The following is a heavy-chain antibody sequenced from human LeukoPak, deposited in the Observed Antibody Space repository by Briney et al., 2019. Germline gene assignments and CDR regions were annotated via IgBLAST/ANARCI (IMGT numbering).Heavy chain of an antibody. D-gene: IGHD3-22*01. Sequence: GGSLRLSCAASGFTFSSYAMSWVRQAPGKGLEWVSAISGSGGSTYYADSVRGRFTISRDNSKNTLYLQMNSLRAEDTAVYYCAKDLTIVVVSDGFDIWGQGTMVTVSS. CDR2: ISGSGGST. V-gene: IGHV3-23*01. CDR1: GFTFSSYA. CDR3: AKDLTIVVVSDGFDI. J-gene: IGHJ3*02.